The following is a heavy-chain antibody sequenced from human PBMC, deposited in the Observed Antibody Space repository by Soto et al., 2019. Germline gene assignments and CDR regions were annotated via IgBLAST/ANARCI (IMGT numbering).Heavy chain of an antibody. V-gene: IGHV4-59*01. J-gene: IGHJ6*02. Sequence: PSETLSLTCTVSGGSISGYYWSWIRQPPGKGLEWFGYMYNTGSTVYNPSFKSRVTISVDTSKNQFSLKLNSVTAADTAVYYCARDLWGYCGTDCYPLDVWGQGTTVTVSS. CDR1: GGSISGYY. D-gene: IGHD2-21*02. CDR3: ARDLWGYCGTDCYPLDV. CDR2: MYNTGST.